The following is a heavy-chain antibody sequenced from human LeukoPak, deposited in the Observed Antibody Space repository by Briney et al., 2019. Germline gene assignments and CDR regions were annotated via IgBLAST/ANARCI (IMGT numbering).Heavy chain of an antibody. V-gene: IGHV4-4*09. CDR2: IYTSGST. D-gene: IGHD5-24*01. J-gene: IGHJ6*03. CDR1: GGSISSYY. Sequence: SETLSLTCTVSGGSISSYYWSWIRQPPGKGLEWIGYIYTSGSTNYNPSLKSRVTISVDTSKNQFSLKLSSVTAADTAVYYCARRREKGYYYYMDVWGKGTAVTVSS. CDR3: ARRREKGYYYYMDV.